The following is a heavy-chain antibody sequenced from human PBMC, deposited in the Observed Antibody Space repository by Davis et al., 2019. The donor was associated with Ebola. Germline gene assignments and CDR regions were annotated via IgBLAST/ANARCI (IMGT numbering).Heavy chain of an antibody. J-gene: IGHJ4*02. Sequence: GESLKISCAASGFTFSSYGMHWVRQAPGKGLEWVAVISYDGSNKYYADSVKGRFTISRDNAKNSLYLQMNSLRAEDTAVYYCTRSGPDYWGQGTLVTVSS. D-gene: IGHD6-25*01. V-gene: IGHV3-30*03. CDR3: TRSGPDY. CDR2: ISYDGSNK. CDR1: GFTFSSYG.